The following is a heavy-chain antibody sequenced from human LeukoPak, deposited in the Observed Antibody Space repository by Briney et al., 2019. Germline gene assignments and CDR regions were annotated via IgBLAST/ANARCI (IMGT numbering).Heavy chain of an antibody. D-gene: IGHD2-21*02. J-gene: IGHJ6*03. CDR2: IIPIFGTA. CDR1: GGTFSSYA. Sequence: ASVKVSCKDSGGTFSSYAISWVRQAPGQGLEWMGGIIPIFGTANYAQKFQGRVTITADKSTSTAYMELSSLRSEDTAVYYCARAPGRIVVVTADYYYMDVWGKGTTVTVSS. CDR3: ARAPGRIVVVTADYYYMDV. V-gene: IGHV1-69*06.